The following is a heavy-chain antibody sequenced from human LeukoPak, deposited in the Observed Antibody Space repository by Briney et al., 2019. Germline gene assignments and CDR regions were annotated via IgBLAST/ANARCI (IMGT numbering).Heavy chain of an antibody. CDR2: VSGGGTVT. J-gene: IGHJ4*02. D-gene: IGHD1-26*01. V-gene: IGHV3-23*01. CDR1: GFTFSSYA. CDR3: AKDLVGASRFHDY. Sequence: GGSLRLSCAASGFTFSSYAMTWVRQAPGKGLEWVSVVSGGGTVTYYADSVKGRFTISRDNSKNTLYLQMNGLRAEDTAVYYCAKDLVGASRFHDYWGQGTLVTVSS.